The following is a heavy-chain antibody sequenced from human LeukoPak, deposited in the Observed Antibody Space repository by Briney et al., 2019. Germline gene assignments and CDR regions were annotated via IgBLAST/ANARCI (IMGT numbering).Heavy chain of an antibody. CDR3: ARVVGAGLYYFDY. Sequence: PSETLSLTCTVSDYFINSANYWGWIRQPPGKGLEWIGSVYHGGSTYYNPSLKSRVTISVDASRNQFSLKLTSVTAADTAVYYCARVVGAGLYYFDYWGQGTLVTVSS. D-gene: IGHD2-15*01. V-gene: IGHV4-38-2*02. CDR1: DYFINSANY. CDR2: VYHGGST. J-gene: IGHJ4*02.